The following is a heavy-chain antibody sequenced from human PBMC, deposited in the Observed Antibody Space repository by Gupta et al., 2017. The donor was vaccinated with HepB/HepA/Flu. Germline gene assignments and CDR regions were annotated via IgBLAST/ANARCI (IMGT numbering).Heavy chain of an antibody. V-gene: IGHV3-48*02. Sequence: EVQLVEPGGGLVQPGGSMRFSCAASGFTFSSYRMTWVRQAPGKGLEWVSHMTSSTSTIYYADAVKGRFTISRDNAKNSLYLQMNSLRDEDTAVYYCATGSSEKQLGYYFDYWGQGTLVTVSS. D-gene: IGHD6-13*01. CDR1: GFTFSSYR. CDR2: MTSSTSTI. J-gene: IGHJ4*02. CDR3: ATGSSEKQLGYYFDY.